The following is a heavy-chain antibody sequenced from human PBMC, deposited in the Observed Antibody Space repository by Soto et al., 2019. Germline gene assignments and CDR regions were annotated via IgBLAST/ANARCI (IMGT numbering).Heavy chain of an antibody. J-gene: IGHJ4*02. V-gene: IGHV5-51*01. CDR1: GYSFTSYW. Sequence: ESLKISGKGSGYSFTSYWIGCVRQMPGKGLEWMGIIYPGDSDTNYSPSFQGHVTISADKSISTAYLQWSSLKASDTAMYYCARLQAAAGDNDLTFDYWGQGTLVTVSS. CDR2: IYPGDSDT. CDR3: ARLQAAAGDNDLTFDY. D-gene: IGHD6-13*01.